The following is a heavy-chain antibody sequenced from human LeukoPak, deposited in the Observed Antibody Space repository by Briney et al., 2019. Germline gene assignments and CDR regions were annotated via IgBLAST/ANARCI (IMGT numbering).Heavy chain of an antibody. V-gene: IGHV1-2*02. CDR2: FNPNSGGT. Sequence: ASVKVSCKASGYTFTGYYMHWVRQAPGQGLEWMGWFNPNSGGTNYAQKFQGRVTMTRDTSISTAYMELSRLRSDDTAVYYCALAAAPPDYYYYGMDVWGQGTTVTVSS. CDR1: GYTFTGYY. D-gene: IGHD6-13*01. CDR3: ALAAAPPDYYYYGMDV. J-gene: IGHJ6*02.